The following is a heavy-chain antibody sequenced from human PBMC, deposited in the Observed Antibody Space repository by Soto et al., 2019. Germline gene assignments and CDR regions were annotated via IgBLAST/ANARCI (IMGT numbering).Heavy chain of an antibody. D-gene: IGHD4-4*01. CDR2: ISAYNGNT. Sequence: GAPVNRSCKASGYTFTSYGISWVRQAPGQGLEWMGWISAYNGNTNYAQKLQGRVTMTTDTSTSTAYMELRSLRSDDTAVYESATGLNYRANPGVAFDIFRHGRMVAVPA. CDR3: ATGLNYRANPGVAFDI. V-gene: IGHV1-18*04. CDR1: GYTFTSYG. J-gene: IGHJ3*02.